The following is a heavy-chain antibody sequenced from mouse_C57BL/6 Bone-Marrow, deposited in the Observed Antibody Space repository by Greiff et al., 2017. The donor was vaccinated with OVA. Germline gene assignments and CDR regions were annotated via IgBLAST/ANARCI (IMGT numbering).Heavy chain of an antibody. D-gene: IGHD2-3*01. CDR2: IYPGDGDT. Sequence: QVQLKESGAELVKPGASVKISCKASGYAFSSYWMNWVKQRPGKGLEWIGQIYPGDGDTNYNGKFKGKATLTADKSSSTAYMQLSSLTSEDSAVYFCAREEGFYDGYYDYFDYWGQGTTLTVSS. V-gene: IGHV1-80*01. CDR3: AREEGFYDGYYDYFDY. J-gene: IGHJ2*01. CDR1: GYAFSSYW.